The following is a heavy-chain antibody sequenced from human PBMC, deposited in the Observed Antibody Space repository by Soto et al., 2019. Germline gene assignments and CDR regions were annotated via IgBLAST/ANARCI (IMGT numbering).Heavy chain of an antibody. CDR1: GFTFSSYA. CDR3: PKAISGWYYDY. D-gene: IGHD6-19*01. CDR2: ISYDGSNK. J-gene: IGHJ4*02. V-gene: IGHV3-30*18. Sequence: QVQLVESGGGVVHPGRSLRRSYAASGFTFSSYAMHWVRQAPGKGLEWVAVISYDGSNKYYADSVKGRFTISRDNSKNTLYLQMNSLRAEDTAVYYCPKAISGWYYDYWGQGTLVTVSS.